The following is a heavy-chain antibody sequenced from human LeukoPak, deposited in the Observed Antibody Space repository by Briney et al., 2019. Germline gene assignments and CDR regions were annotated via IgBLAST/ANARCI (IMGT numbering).Heavy chain of an antibody. CDR2: IASAGDT. D-gene: IGHD1-7*01. CDR3: ARGGELGFDT. Sequence: GGSLRLSCAASGFTFSTYDMHWVRQALGKGLEWVSGIASAGDTFYSGSVKGRFTISRENAKKSSYLQVNSLRAGDTAVYYCARGGELGFDTWGQGTLVTVSS. J-gene: IGHJ5*02. V-gene: IGHV3-13*01. CDR1: GFTFSTYD.